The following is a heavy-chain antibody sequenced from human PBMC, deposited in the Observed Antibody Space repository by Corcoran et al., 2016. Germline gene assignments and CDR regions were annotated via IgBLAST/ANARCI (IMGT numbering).Heavy chain of an antibody. CDR1: GGSFSGYY. J-gene: IGHJ4*02. CDR2: INHRGST. D-gene: IGHD3-16*02. Sequence: QVQLQQWGAGLLKPSETLSLTCAVYGGSFSGYYWSWIRQPPGKGLEWIGEINHRGSTNYNSSLKSRVTISEDTSKNQFSLKLSSVTAADTAVYYCARVGKSAYYRYTWGQGTLVTVSS. V-gene: IGHV4-34*01. CDR3: ARVGKSAYYRYT.